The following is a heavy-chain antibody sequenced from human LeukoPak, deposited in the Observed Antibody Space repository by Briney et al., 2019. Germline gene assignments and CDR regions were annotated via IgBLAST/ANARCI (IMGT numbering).Heavy chain of an antibody. D-gene: IGHD3-22*01. Sequence: PGGSRRLSCAASGFTFSSYAMAWVRQAPGKGLEWVAIISYDGSNKYYADSVKGRFTISRDNSKNTLYLQMNSLRVEDTATYYCARGADYCDTSRYQYYFDYWAREPWSPSPQ. CDR3: ARGADYCDTSRYQYYFDY. V-gene: IGHV3-30-3*01. J-gene: IGHJ4*02. CDR1: GFTFSSYA. CDR2: ISYDGSNK.